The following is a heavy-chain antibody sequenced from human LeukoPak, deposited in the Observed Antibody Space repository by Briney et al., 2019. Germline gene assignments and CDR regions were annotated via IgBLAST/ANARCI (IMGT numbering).Heavy chain of an antibody. V-gene: IGHV3-30*02. CDR3: AKDQTRYNWNYYYYYMDV. Sequence: GGSLRLSCAASGFTLRGYGMHWVRQAPGKGLEWVAFIRYDGSDKSYADSVKGRFTISRDNSENTLYLQINSLRAEDTAVYYCAKDQTRYNWNYYYYYMDVWGKGTTVTISS. D-gene: IGHD1-1*01. CDR1: GFTLRGYG. CDR2: IRYDGSDK. J-gene: IGHJ6*03.